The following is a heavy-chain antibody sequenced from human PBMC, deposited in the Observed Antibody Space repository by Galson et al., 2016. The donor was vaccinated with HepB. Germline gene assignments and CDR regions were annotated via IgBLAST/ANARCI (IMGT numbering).Heavy chain of an antibody. CDR3: VKCSGGSCFSSNYFDS. D-gene: IGHD2-15*01. J-gene: IGHJ4*02. CDR2: ISDGGTT. V-gene: IGHV3-23*01. CDR1: GFIFNNYA. Sequence: SLRLSCAASGFIFNNYAMTWVRQAPGEGLEWVSGISDGGTTIYADSVKGRFTISRDNSKKTLYLQMNSLRVEDTAVYYCVKCSGGSCFSSNYFDSWGQGILVTVSS.